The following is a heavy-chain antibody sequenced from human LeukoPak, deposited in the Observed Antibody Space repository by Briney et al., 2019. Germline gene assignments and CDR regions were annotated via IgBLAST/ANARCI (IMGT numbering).Heavy chain of an antibody. J-gene: IGHJ4*02. D-gene: IGHD2-8*01. Sequence: ASVKVSCKASGYTFTSYAMRWVRQAPGQRLEWMGWINAGNGNTKYSQKFQGRVTITRDTSADTAYMKLSSLRSEDTAVYYCARLKYCTNGVCYAGFDYWGQGTLVTVSS. CDR2: INAGNGNT. CDR3: ARLKYCTNGVCYAGFDY. V-gene: IGHV1-3*01. CDR1: GYTFTSYA.